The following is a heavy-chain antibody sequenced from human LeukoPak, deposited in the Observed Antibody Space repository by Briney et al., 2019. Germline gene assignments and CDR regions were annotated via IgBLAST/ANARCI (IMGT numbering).Heavy chain of an antibody. CDR3: ARGPDYDILTGQFDY. J-gene: IGHJ4*02. D-gene: IGHD3-9*01. CDR1: GFTFSRYS. Sequence: PGGSLRLSCATSGFTFSRYSMNWVRQAPGKGLEWVSSISRSSTYIYYADSVKGRFTISRDNAKNSLYLQMNCLRAEDTAVYYCARGPDYDILTGQFDYWGQGTLVTVSS. V-gene: IGHV3-21*01. CDR2: ISRSSTYI.